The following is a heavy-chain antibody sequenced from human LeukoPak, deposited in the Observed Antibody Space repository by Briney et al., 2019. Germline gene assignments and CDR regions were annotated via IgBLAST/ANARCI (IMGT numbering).Heavy chain of an antibody. CDR1: GFTFSSYW. Sequence: GGSLRLSCAASGFTFSSYWMSWVRQAPGKGLEWVANIKQDGSEKYYVDSVKGRFTISRDNSKNTLYLQMNSLRAEDTAVYYCARDDIAARPPDWYMDVWGKGTTVTVSS. CDR3: ARDDIAARPPDWYMDV. D-gene: IGHD6-6*01. CDR2: IKQDGSEK. J-gene: IGHJ6*03. V-gene: IGHV3-7*01.